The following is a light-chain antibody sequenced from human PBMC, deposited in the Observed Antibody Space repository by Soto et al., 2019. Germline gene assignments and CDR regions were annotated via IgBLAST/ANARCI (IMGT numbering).Light chain of an antibody. CDR1: SSNIGGTNY. CDR3: ASWDDRLGAVI. J-gene: IGLJ2*01. V-gene: IGLV1-47*02. Sequence: QSVLTQPPSASGTPGQRVFISCSGSSSNIGGTNYAYWYQQLPGAAPKLLMHSNNLRPSGVPERISGSKSGTSASLAISGLGSEDEAVYYCASWDDRLGAVIFGGGTKVT. CDR2: SNN.